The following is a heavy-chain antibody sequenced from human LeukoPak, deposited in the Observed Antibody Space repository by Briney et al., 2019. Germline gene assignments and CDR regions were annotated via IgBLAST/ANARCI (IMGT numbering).Heavy chain of an antibody. V-gene: IGHV4-59*08. J-gene: IGHJ2*01. CDR2: IYYRGST. CDR1: GGYISSYY. Sequence: SETLSLTCTVSGGYISSYYWSWIRQPPGKGLEWIGYIYYRGSTSYDPSLKSRVTISADTSKNQFSLRLSSVTAADTAVYYCARRNPGYWYFDLWGRGTLVTVSS. CDR3: ARRNPGYWYFDL.